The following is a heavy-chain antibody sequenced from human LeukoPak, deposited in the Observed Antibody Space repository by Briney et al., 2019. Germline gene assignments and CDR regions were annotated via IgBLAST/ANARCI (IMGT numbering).Heavy chain of an antibody. Sequence: PSETLSLTCTVSGGSISSGGYYWSWIRQAPGKGLEWVSAISGSGGSTYYADSVRGRFTISRDNSKNTLYLQMNSLRAEDTAVYYCAKGTSGSCYSPSFDYWGQGTLVTVSS. CDR3: AKGTSGSCYSPSFDY. V-gene: IGHV3-23*01. CDR2: ISGSGGST. CDR1: GGSISSGGYY. J-gene: IGHJ4*02. D-gene: IGHD2-15*01.